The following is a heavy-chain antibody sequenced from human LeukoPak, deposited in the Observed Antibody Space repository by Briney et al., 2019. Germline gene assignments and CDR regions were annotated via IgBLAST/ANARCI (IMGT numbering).Heavy chain of an antibody. V-gene: IGHV3-23*01. D-gene: IGHD2-21*02. Sequence: GASLRLSCAASGFTFRSYAMSWVRQAPGKGLEWVSAISASGRSTYYADSVKGRFTISRDNSKNTLYLQMNSLRAEDTAVYYCVKDACGGDCYSHFDYWGQGTLVTVSS. CDR1: GFTFRSYA. J-gene: IGHJ4*02. CDR2: ISASGRST. CDR3: VKDACGGDCYSHFDY.